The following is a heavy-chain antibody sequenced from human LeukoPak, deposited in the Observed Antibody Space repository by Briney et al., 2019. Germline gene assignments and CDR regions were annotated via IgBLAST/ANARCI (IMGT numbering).Heavy chain of an antibody. CDR2: ISTTGSTI. Sequence: HPGGSLRLSCAASGFTFSTYSMNWVRQAPGKGLEWVSYISTTGSTIYYADSVKGRFTISRDNAKNSLYLQMHSLRAEDTAVYYCARDLGRHYYDNSGYLQSPYYFDSWGQGTLVTVSS. CDR1: GFTFSTYS. V-gene: IGHV3-48*01. CDR3: ARDLGRHYYDNSGYLQSPYYFDS. D-gene: IGHD3-22*01. J-gene: IGHJ4*02.